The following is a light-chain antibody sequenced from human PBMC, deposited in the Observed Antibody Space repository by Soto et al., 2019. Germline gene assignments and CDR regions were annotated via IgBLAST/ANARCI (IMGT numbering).Light chain of an antibody. CDR1: QTLSNSF. CDR3: QQYGTSEII. Sequence: EIALTQSPGTLSLSPGERATLSCRASQTLSNSFIAWYQHKPGQAPRLLVYDTSTRATGIPDRYSGSGSGTDFTLTISRLEPEDFAVFFCQQYGTSEIIFGQGDYWRL. J-gene: IGKJ5*01. V-gene: IGKV3-20*01. CDR2: DTS.